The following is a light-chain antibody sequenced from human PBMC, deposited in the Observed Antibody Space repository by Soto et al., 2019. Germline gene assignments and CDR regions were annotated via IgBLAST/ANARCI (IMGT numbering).Light chain of an antibody. CDR1: QGISSY. CDR2: AAS. CDR3: QQLNAYPLP. J-gene: IGKJ4*01. V-gene: IGKV1-9*01. Sequence: IQLTQSPSSLSASVGDRVTITCRASQGISSYLAWYQQKPGKASKLLIYAASTLQSGVPSRFSGSGSGTDFTLTISSLQPEDFATYYCQQLNAYPLPFGGGTKVEI.